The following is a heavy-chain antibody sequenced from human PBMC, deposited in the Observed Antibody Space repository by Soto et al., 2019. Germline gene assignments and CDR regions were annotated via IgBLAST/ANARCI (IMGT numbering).Heavy chain of an antibody. D-gene: IGHD2-15*01. Sequence: GASVKVSCKASGYTFTSYGISWVRQAPGQGLEWMGWISAYNGNTNYAQKLQGRVTMTTDTSTSTAYMELRSLRSDNTAVYYCARVGYVVPAAIGYCSGGSCSYMVVWGKGTTVTVSS. V-gene: IGHV1-18*01. CDR3: ARVGYVVPAAIGYCSGGSCSYMVV. J-gene: IGHJ6*03. CDR1: GYTFTSYG. CDR2: ISAYNGNT.